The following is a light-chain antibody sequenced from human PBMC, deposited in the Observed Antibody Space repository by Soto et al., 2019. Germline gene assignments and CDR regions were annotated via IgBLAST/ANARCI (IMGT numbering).Light chain of an antibody. Sequence: QSVLTQPRSVSAAPGQTVTISCSGRSSNIGNNYVSWYQQLPGTSPKLLIYDNNKRPSGIPDRFSDSKSGTSGTLYITGLQTGDEADYYCATWDGSLSAEVFGAGTKLTV. CDR3: ATWDGSLSAEV. CDR2: DNN. V-gene: IGLV1-51*01. J-gene: IGLJ2*01. CDR1: SSNIGNNY.